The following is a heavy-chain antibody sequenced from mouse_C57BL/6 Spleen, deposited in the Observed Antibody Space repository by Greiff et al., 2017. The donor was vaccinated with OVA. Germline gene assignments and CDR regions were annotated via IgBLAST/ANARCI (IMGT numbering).Heavy chain of an antibody. V-gene: IGHV1-82*01. CDR1: GYAFSSSW. Sequence: QVQLKESGPELVKPGASVKISCKASGYAFSSSWMNWVKQRPGKGLEWIGRIYPGDGDTNYNGKFKGKATLTADKSSSTAYMQLSSLTSEDSAVYFCARSAVLDYWGQGTSVTVSS. J-gene: IGHJ4*01. CDR2: IYPGDGDT. CDR3: ARSAVLDY.